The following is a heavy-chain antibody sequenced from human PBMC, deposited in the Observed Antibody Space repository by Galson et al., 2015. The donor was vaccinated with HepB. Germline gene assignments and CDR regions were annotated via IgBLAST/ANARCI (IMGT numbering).Heavy chain of an antibody. CDR1: GFTFSDHG. CDR3: ARDDCSTTSCLAY. J-gene: IGHJ4*02. Sequence: SLRLSCAASGFTFSDHGMLWVRQAPGKGLEWVATIWYDGTKKYYRDSVRGRFTVSRDDSKETVYLQMSSLTREDTAVYYCARDDCSTTSCLAYWGQGTLVTVSS. D-gene: IGHD2-2*01. V-gene: IGHV3-33*08. CDR2: IWYDGTKK.